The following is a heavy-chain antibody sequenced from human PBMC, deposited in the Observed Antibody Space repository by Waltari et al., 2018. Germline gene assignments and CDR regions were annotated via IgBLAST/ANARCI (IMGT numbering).Heavy chain of an antibody. CDR2: IYHSGST. V-gene: IGHV4-30-2*01. J-gene: IGHJ3*02. D-gene: IGHD3-3*01. CDR3: ARGRGVVIDAFDI. Sequence: QLQLQASGSGLVKPSQTLSLTCAVSGCSISSGRSPWSWIRQPPGKGLEWIGYIYHSGSTYYNPSLKSRVTISVDRSKNQFSLKLSSVTAADTAVYYCARGRGVVIDAFDIWGQGTMVTVSS. CDR1: GCSISSGRSP.